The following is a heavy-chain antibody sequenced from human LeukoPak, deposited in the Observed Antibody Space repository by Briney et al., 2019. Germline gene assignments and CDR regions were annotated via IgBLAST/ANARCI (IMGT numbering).Heavy chain of an antibody. CDR1: GFTFSSYE. Sequence: GGSLRLSCAASGFTFSSYEMNWARQAPGKGVEWVSYISSSGSTIFYADSVKGRFTISRDNAKNSLYLQINSLRAEDTAVYYCATGFWSGFWGQGTLVTVSS. D-gene: IGHD3-3*01. J-gene: IGHJ4*02. CDR3: ATGFWSGF. CDR2: ISSSGSTI. V-gene: IGHV3-48*03.